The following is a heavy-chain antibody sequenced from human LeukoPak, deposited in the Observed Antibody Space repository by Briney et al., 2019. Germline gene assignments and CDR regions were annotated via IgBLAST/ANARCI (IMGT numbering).Heavy chain of an antibody. J-gene: IGHJ4*02. V-gene: IGHV4-30-4*08. D-gene: IGHD5-18*01. CDR3: ARDKNRSGYSYEVGY. CDR2: IYYSGST. Sequence: SWVRQPPGKGLEWIGYIYYSGSTYYNPSLKSRVTISVDTSKNQFSLKLSSVTAADTAVYYCARDKNRSGYSYEVGYWGQGTLVTVSS.